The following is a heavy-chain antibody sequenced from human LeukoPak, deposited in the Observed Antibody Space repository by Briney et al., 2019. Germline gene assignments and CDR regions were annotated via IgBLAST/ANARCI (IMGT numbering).Heavy chain of an antibody. V-gene: IGHV1-18*01. Sequence: GASVKVSCTASGGTFSSYAISWVRQAPGQGLEWMGWISAYNGNTNYAQKLQGRVTMTTDTSTSTAYMELRSLRSDDTAVYYCARGQGYYYYGMDVWGQGTTVTVSS. CDR3: ARGQGYYYYGMDV. CDR2: ISAYNGNT. CDR1: GGTFSSYA. J-gene: IGHJ6*02.